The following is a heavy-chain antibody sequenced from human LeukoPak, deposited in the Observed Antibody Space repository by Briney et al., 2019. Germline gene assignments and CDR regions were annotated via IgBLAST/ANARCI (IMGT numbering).Heavy chain of an antibody. D-gene: IGHD2-8*02. Sequence: GGSLRLSCSASGFTFNNYAMSWVRQAPRKGLEWVSAISGSGGSTYYADSVKGRFTISRDNSKNTLYLQVNSLRAEDTAVYYCAKSPVLLGAFDIWGQGTMVTVSS. CDR3: AKSPVLLGAFDI. J-gene: IGHJ3*02. V-gene: IGHV3-23*01. CDR1: GFTFNNYA. CDR2: ISGSGGST.